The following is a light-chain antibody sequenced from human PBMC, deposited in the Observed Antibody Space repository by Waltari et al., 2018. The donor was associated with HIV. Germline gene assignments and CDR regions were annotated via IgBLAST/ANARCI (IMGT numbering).Light chain of an antibody. CDR2: DVN. J-gene: IGLJ2*01. Sequence: QSALTQPRSVAGSPGQSVTITCTGTNNDVGGYYYVSRYQHRAGEAPRLMSYDVNQRPSGVPDRFSGSKSGNTASLTISGLQADDEAHYYCCSYAGSNTPVLFGGGSQLTVL. CDR3: CSYAGSNTPVL. V-gene: IGLV2-11*01. CDR1: NNDVGGYYY.